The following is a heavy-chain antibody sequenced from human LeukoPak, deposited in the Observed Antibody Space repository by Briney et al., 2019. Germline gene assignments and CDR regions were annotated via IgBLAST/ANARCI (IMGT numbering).Heavy chain of an antibody. CDR1: GGSISSGGYS. D-gene: IGHD3-22*01. CDR2: IYHSGST. V-gene: IGHV4-30-2*01. CDR3: ARVRTGPYYYDSSSGYFDY. Sequence: PSETLSLTCAVSGGSISSGGYSWSWIRQPPGKGLEWIGYIYHSGSTYYNPSLKSRVTISVGRSKNQFSLKLSSVTAADTAVYYCARVRTGPYYYDSSSGYFDYWGQGTLVTVSS. J-gene: IGHJ4*02.